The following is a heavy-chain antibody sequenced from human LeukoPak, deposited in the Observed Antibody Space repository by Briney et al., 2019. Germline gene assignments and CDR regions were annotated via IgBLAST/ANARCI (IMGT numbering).Heavy chain of an antibody. V-gene: IGHV3-23*01. J-gene: IGHJ4*02. CDR1: GFTFSSYA. CDR2: ISGSGGST. Sequence: GGSLRLSCAASGFTFSSYAMSWVRQAPGKGLEWVSAISGSGGSTYYADSVKGRFTISRGNSKNTLYLQMNSLRAEDTAVYYCAKDLSGDYFHYFDYWGQGTLVTVSS. CDR3: AKDLSGDYFHYFDY. D-gene: IGHD4-17*01.